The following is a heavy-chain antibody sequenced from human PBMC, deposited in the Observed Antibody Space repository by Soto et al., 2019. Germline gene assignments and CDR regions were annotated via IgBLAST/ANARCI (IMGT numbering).Heavy chain of an antibody. CDR1: GGTFNTLS. J-gene: IGHJ4*02. V-gene: IGHV1-69*06. CDR3: TTRDQGRFDH. Sequence: QVQLVQSGAEGQRPGSSVKVSCTPSGGTFNTLSINWVRQAPGQGLEWMGAIIPFFDSTNYAQKFQDRVTITADKSLGTAYMELTILRSDDTAVYYCTTRDQGRFDHWGQGTPLTVSS. CDR2: IIPFFDST. D-gene: IGHD2-2*01.